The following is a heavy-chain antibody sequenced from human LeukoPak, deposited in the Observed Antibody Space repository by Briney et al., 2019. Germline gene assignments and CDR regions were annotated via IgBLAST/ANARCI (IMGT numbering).Heavy chain of an antibody. CDR3: ARAGSSWSFDY. Sequence: PSETLSLTCTVSGDSISSYYWSWIRQPPGKGLEWIGYIYYSGSTNYNPSLKSRVTISVDTSKNQFSPKLSSVTAADTAVYYCARAGSSWSFDYWGQGTLVTVSS. D-gene: IGHD6-13*01. J-gene: IGHJ4*02. V-gene: IGHV4-59*01. CDR2: IYYSGST. CDR1: GDSISSYY.